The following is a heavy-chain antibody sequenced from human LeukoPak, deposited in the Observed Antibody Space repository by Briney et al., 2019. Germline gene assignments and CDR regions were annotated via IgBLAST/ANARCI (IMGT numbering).Heavy chain of an antibody. CDR3: ARVITGYGSGSKQMTYYYHYMDV. CDR1: GGSISSSSYY. V-gene: IGHV4-39*06. CDR2: IYYSGST. D-gene: IGHD3-10*01. Sequence: PSQALSLTCTVSGGSISSSSYYWGWIRQPPGKGLEWIGSIYYSGSTYYNPSLKSRVTISVDTSKNQFALKLSSVSAADTAVYYCARVITGYGSGSKQMTYYYHYMDVWGKGTTVTVSS. J-gene: IGHJ6*03.